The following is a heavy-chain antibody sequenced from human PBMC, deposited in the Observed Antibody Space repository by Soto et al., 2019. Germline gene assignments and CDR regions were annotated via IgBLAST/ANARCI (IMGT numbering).Heavy chain of an antibody. D-gene: IGHD3-16*01. CDR3: ARGTRALITSFFAY. CDR1: GDAISNYY. J-gene: IGHJ4*02. CDR2: VHESGST. V-gene: IGHV4-59*01. Sequence: PSETLSLTCSVSGDAISNYYWSWIRQTPGRGLEWIGCVHESGSTDYNPYLKGRVTISLHTSKSQFSLSLKSATAADTATYFCARGTRALITSFFAYWGQGIPVTVSS.